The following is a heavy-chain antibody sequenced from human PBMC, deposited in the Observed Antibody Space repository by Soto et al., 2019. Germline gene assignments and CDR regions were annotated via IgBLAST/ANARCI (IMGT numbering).Heavy chain of an antibody. Sequence: LRLSCAASGFTFSSYAMSWVRQAPGKGLEWVSAISGSGGSTYYADSVKGRFTISRDESKNTLFLHMNSLRAADTAAYYCARGQRALITYGPFDPWGQGTLVTVSS. CDR2: ISGSGGST. D-gene: IGHD4-17*01. CDR1: GFTFSSYA. J-gene: IGHJ5*02. CDR3: ARGQRALITYGPFDP. V-gene: IGHV3-23*01.